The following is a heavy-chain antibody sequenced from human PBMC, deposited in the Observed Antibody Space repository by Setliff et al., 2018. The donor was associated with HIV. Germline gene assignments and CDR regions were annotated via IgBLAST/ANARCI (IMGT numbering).Heavy chain of an antibody. CDR1: GGSFSGYY. Sequence: PSETLSLTCAVYGGSFSGYYWSWIRQPPGKGLEWVGEINHSGSTNYNPSLKSRVTISLDTSMNQFSLKLTSVTAADTAVYYCAREVDVVTTSDAFDIWGQGTMVTVSS. V-gene: IGHV4-34*01. D-gene: IGHD2-21*02. CDR2: INHSGST. CDR3: AREVDVVTTSDAFDI. J-gene: IGHJ3*02.